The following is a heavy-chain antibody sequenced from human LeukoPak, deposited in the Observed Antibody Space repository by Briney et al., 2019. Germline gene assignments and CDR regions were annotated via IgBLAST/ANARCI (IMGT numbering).Heavy chain of an antibody. Sequence: SETLSLXCTVSGGSISSSSYYWVWIRQPPEKGLEWIGSIYYSGITYYNPTLKSRVTISVDTSKNQFSLKLSSVTAADTAVYYCARRAAVAGFFDYWGQGTLVTVSS. J-gene: IGHJ4*02. CDR3: ARRAAVAGFFDY. V-gene: IGHV4-39*01. D-gene: IGHD6-19*01. CDR2: IYYSGIT. CDR1: GGSISSSSYY.